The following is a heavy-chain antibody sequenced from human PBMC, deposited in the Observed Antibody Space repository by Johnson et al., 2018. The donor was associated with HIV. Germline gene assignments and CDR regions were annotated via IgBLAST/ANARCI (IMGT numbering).Heavy chain of an antibody. Sequence: VQLVESGGGVVRPGGSLRLSCAASGFTFDDYGMSWVRQAPGKGLEWVSSINWNGGTTGYVDSVKGRFTISRDNAKNSLYLQMNSLRAEDTALYYCARRPGYYDSSGYYGDAFDIWGQGTMVTVSS. CDR3: ARRPGYYDSSGYYGDAFDI. J-gene: IGHJ3*02. CDR1: GFTFDDYG. V-gene: IGHV3-20*04. D-gene: IGHD3-22*01. CDR2: INWNGGTT.